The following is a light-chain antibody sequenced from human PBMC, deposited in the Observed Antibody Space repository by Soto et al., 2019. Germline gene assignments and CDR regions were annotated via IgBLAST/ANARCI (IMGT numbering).Light chain of an antibody. J-gene: IGLJ1*01. CDR2: DIT. CDR1: SSDVGGYNS. V-gene: IGLV2-14*01. Sequence: QSVLTQPASVSGSPGQSITISCTGTSSDVGGYNSVSWYQQPPGKAPKLMIYDITNRPSGVSDRFSGSQSGNTASLTTSGLQAEDEADYYCSSYTKSNTLVFGAGTKVTVL. CDR3: SSYTKSNTLV.